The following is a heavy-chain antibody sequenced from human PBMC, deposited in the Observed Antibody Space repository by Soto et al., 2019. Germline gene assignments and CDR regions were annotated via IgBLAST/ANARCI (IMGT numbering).Heavy chain of an antibody. CDR2: ISGSGDSI. CDR1: GFTFTPYA. D-gene: IGHD7-27*01. Sequence: EVLLLESGGGLVQPGGSLRLSCVACGFTFTPYAMSWVRQAPGTGLEWVSLISGSGDSIYYAESVKGRFTISRDNSKNTLYLQMNSLRADDTAVYHCAKTGGGRYFDLWGRGTLVTVSS. CDR3: AKTGGGRYFDL. V-gene: IGHV3-23*01. J-gene: IGHJ2*01.